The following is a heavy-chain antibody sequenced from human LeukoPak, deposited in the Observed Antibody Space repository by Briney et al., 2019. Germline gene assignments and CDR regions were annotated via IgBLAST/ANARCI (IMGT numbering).Heavy chain of an antibody. J-gene: IGHJ3*01. Sequence: PGGSPRLSCAASGFTVSSYGMTWVRLAPGKGLEWVSAFSATDGSAQYAESVKGRFTISRDNSKNSLYLQMNSLRDEDTAVYYCAKARIAAAGTGAFDVWGQGTMVTVSS. CDR3: AKARIAAAGTGAFDV. V-gene: IGHV3-23*01. CDR1: GFTVSSYG. D-gene: IGHD6-13*01. CDR2: FSATDGSA.